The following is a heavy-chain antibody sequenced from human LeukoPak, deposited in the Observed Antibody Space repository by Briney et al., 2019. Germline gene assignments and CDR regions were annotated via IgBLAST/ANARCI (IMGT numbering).Heavy chain of an antibody. CDR1: GFTFISYA. V-gene: IGHV3-23*01. J-gene: IGHJ6*04. CDR3: AKETSNWYGEGPEV. CDR2: ISGSGDST. Sequence: GGSLRLSCAASGFTFISYAMTWVRQAPGQGLEWVSFISGSGDSTYYADSVKGRFTISRDNSKNTLYLQMNSLRAEDTAVYYCAKETSNWYGEGPEVWGKGTTVTVSS. D-gene: IGHD6-13*01.